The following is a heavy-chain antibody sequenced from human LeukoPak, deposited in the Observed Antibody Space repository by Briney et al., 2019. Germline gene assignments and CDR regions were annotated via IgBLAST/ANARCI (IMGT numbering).Heavy chain of an antibody. D-gene: IGHD4-17*01. CDR1: GGSISSSSYY. Sequence: SETLSLTCTVSGGSISSSSYYWGWIRQPPGKGLEWIGSIYYSGSTYYNPSLKSRVTISVDTSKNQFSLKLSPVTAADTAVYYCARHVRTVTTDNWFDPWGQGTLVTVSS. J-gene: IGHJ5*02. V-gene: IGHV4-39*01. CDR2: IYYSGST. CDR3: ARHVRTVTTDNWFDP.